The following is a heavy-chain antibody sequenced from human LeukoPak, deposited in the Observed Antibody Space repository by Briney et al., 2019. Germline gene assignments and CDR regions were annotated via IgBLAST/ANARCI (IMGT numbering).Heavy chain of an antibody. D-gene: IGHD6-19*01. J-gene: IGHJ5*02. V-gene: IGHV4-31*03. CDR3: ARGGFFYSSDHNWFDP. CDR2: IHYSGNT. Sequence: SQTLSLTCTLSGGSISSGGYYWGWIRQHPGEGLEWIGYIHYSGNTYYNPSLKSRLTISPDTSKHQFSLRLSSVTAADTAVYYCARGGFFYSSDHNWFDPWGQGTLVTVSS. CDR1: GGSISSGGYY.